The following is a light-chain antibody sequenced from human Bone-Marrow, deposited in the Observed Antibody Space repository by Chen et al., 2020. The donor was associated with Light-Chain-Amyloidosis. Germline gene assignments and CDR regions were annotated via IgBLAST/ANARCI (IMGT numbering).Light chain of an antibody. Sequence: EIVLTQSPGTLSLSPGEGANLSCRASQTISSNYLTWYQQKFGQATRLFIYGSSSRATGIPDRFTGSESGTDFTLTINRLEPEDFAMYYCQQYGTSPLTFGGGTKVEIK. CDR2: GSS. CDR3: QQYGTSPLT. J-gene: IGKJ4*01. V-gene: IGKV3-20*01. CDR1: QTISSNY.